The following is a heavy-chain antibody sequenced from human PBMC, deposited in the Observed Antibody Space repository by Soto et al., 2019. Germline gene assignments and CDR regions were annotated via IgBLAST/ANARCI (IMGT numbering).Heavy chain of an antibody. D-gene: IGHD2-15*01. CDR1: GYTLTELS. V-gene: IGHV1-24*01. J-gene: IGHJ3*02. CDR2: LDPEDGET. CDR3: ATAVVVAAKAHQRGAFDI. Sequence: ASLKVSCKVSGYTLTELSMHWVRQAPGKGLEWMGGLDPEDGETIYAQKFQGRVTMTEDTSTDTAYMELSSLRSEDTAVYYCATAVVVAAKAHQRGAFDIWGQGTMVTVS.